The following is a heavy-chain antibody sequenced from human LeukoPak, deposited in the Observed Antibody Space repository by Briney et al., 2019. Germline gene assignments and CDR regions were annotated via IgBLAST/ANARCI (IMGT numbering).Heavy chain of an antibody. V-gene: IGHV1-2*02. CDR3: ARGYGFYDTSGYYWGLYFDF. Sequence: GASVKVSCKASGYTFTGYYMHWVRQAPGQGLEWMGWINPNSGGTNYAQKLQGRVTMTTDASTSTAYMELRSLRSDDTAVYYCARGYGFYDTSGYYWGLYFDFWGQGTLVTVSS. D-gene: IGHD3-22*01. CDR2: INPNSGGT. CDR1: GYTFTGYY. J-gene: IGHJ4*02.